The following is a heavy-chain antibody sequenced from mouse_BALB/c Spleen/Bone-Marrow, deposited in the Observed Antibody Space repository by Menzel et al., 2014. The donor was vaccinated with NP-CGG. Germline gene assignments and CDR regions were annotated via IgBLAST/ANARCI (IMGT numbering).Heavy chain of an antibody. CDR1: GFNIKDAY. V-gene: IGHV14-3*02. CDR3: ARNYGYGKSFAY. CDR2: IDPANDNT. Sequence: VHVKQSGAELVKPGASVKLSCTASGFNIKDAYMHWVKQRPEQGLEWIGRIDPANDNTKYDPKFQGKATMTADTSSNTAYLQLSSLTSEDTAVYYCARNYGYGKSFAYWGQGTLVTVSA. J-gene: IGHJ3*01. D-gene: IGHD2-2*01.